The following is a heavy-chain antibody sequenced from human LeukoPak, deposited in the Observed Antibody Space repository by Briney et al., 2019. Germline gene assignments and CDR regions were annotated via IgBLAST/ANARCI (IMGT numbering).Heavy chain of an antibody. J-gene: IGHJ4*02. CDR3: ARRAGEYSHPYDY. CDR2: IYSGGNT. Sequence: PGGSLRLSCTVSGFTVSSNSWSWVRQAPGKGLEWVSFIYSGGNTHYSDSVKGRFTISSDNSKNTLYLQMNSLRAEDTAIYYCARRAGEYSHPYDYWGQGTLVTVSS. CDR1: GFTVSSNS. D-gene: IGHD2-15*01. V-gene: IGHV3-53*01.